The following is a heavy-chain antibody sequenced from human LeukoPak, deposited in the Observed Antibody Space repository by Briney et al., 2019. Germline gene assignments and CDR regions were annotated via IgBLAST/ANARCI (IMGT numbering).Heavy chain of an antibody. CDR2: IRYDGSNK. V-gene: IGHV3-30*02. D-gene: IGHD3-9*01. Sequence: GGSLRLSCAASGFTFSSYGMHWVRQAPGKGLEWVAFIRYDGSNKYYADSVKGRFTISRDNSKNTLYLQMNSLRAEDTAVYYCVDILTGSDEGWFDPWGQGTLVTVSS. CDR1: GFTFSSYG. J-gene: IGHJ5*02. CDR3: VDILTGSDEGWFDP.